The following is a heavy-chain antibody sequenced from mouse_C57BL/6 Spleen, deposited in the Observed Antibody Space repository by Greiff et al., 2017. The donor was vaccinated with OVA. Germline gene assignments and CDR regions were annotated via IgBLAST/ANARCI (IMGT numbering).Heavy chain of an antibody. Sequence: QVQLQQSGPELVKPGASVKISCKASGYAFSSSWMNWVKQRPGKGLEWIGRIYPGDGDTNYNGKFKGKATLTADKSSSTAYMQLSSLTSEDSAVYFCAVTTVVPWWGQGTTLTVSS. CDR3: AVTTVVPW. CDR2: IYPGDGDT. J-gene: IGHJ2*01. D-gene: IGHD1-1*01. V-gene: IGHV1-82*01. CDR1: GYAFSSSW.